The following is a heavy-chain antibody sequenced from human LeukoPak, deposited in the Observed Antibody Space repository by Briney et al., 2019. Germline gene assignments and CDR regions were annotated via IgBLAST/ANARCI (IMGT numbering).Heavy chain of an antibody. D-gene: IGHD3-22*01. V-gene: IGHV3-23*01. J-gene: IGHJ4*02. CDR2: ISGSGGST. CDR1: GFTFSSYA. CDR3: AKDANYYDSSGYYPDYDY. Sequence: GGSLRLSCAASGFTFSSYAMSWVRQAPGKGLEWVSAISGSGGSTYYADSVKGRFTISRDNSKNTLYLQMNSLRAEDTAVYYCAKDANYYDSSGYYPDYDYWGQGTPVTVSS.